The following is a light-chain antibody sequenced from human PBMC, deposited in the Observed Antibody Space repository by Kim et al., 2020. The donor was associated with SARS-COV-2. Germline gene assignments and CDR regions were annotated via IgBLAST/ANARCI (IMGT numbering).Light chain of an antibody. Sequence: VSSGERATLSRRASPAISSNLTRFQPKPGQAPRPLLYGGFTRANWIPARFSGSGSGTEFTLTISSLQSEDFAVYYCQQYNNWPPYTFGQGTKLEI. V-gene: IGKV3-15*01. CDR1: PAISSN. J-gene: IGKJ2*01. CDR2: GGF. CDR3: QQYNNWPPYT.